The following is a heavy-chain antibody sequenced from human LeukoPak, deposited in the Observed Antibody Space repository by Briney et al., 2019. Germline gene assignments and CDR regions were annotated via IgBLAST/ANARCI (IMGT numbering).Heavy chain of an antibody. Sequence: PGGSLRLSCAASGFTFSSYSMNWVRQAPGKGLEWVSYISSSSSTIYYADSVKGRFTISRDNAKNSLYLQMNSLRAEDTAVYYCARFKAFNWNYVYGMDVWGQGTTVTVSS. D-gene: IGHD1-20*01. V-gene: IGHV3-48*01. CDR2: ISSSSSTI. CDR3: ARFKAFNWNYVYGMDV. CDR1: GFTFSSYS. J-gene: IGHJ6*02.